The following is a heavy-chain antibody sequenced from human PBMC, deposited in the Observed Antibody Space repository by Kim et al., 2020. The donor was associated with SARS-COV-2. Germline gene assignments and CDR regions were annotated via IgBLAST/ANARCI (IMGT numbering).Heavy chain of an antibody. D-gene: IGHD2-15*01. J-gene: IGHJ4*02. Sequence: GGSLRLSCAASVFTFSSYAMSWVRQAPGKGLEWVSAISGSGGSTYYADSVKGRFTISRDNSKNTLYLQMNSLRAEDTAVYYCAKVKRRYCSGGSCYSKGGYYFDYWGQGTLVTVSS. CDR3: AKVKRRYCSGGSCYSKGGYYFDY. V-gene: IGHV3-23*01. CDR1: VFTFSSYA. CDR2: ISGSGGST.